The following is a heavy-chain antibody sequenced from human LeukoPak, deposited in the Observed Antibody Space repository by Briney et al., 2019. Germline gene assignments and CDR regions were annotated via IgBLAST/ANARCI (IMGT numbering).Heavy chain of an antibody. J-gene: IGHJ4*02. CDR2: IYYSGST. D-gene: IGHD3-16*02. V-gene: IGHV4-31*03. Sequence: SQTLSLTCTVSGGSISSGGYYWSWIRQHPGKGLEWIGYIYYSGSTYYNPSLKSRVTISVDTSKNQFSLKLSSVTAADTAVYYCASYYDYVWGSYRTTFDYWGQGTLVTVSS. CDR3: ASYYDYVWGSYRTTFDY. CDR1: GGSISSGGYY.